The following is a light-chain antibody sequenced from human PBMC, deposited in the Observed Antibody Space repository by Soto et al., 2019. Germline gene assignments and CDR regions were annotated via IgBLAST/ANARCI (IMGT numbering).Light chain of an antibody. CDR3: GTWDSSLNAL. CDR2: DND. CDR1: NSNIGNNY. Sequence: QSVLTQPPSVSAAPGQKVTISCSGNNSNIGNNYVSWYQRLPGTAPKLLIYDNDKRPSGIPDRFSGSKSGTSATLGITGLQTGDEADYYCGTWDSSLNALFDGGTQLTVL. J-gene: IGLJ2*01. V-gene: IGLV1-51*01.